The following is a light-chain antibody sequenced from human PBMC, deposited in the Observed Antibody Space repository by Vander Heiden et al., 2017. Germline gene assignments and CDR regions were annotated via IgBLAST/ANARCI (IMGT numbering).Light chain of an antibody. V-gene: IGKV3-11*01. Sequence: EIVLTQSPATLSLSPGERATLSCRASQSVSSYLAGYQQKPGQAPRLLIYDASNRATGIQDRFSGSGSGTDFTRTISSIEPDDCEGDYGQQLSNFGHGTKVXIK. J-gene: IGKJ3*01. CDR2: DAS. CDR3: QQLSN. CDR1: QSVSSY.